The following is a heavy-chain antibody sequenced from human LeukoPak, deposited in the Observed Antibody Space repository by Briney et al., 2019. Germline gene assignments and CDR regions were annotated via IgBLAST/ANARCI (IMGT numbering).Heavy chain of an antibody. J-gene: IGHJ4*02. CDR2: INHSGST. CDR1: GGSFSGYY. Sequence: SETLSLTCAVYGGSFSGYYWSWIRQPPGKGLEWIGEINHSGSTNYNPSLKSRVTISVDTSKNQFSLKLSSVTAADTAVYYCARLNCGGGSCYPDYWGQGTLVTVSS. V-gene: IGHV4-34*01. D-gene: IGHD2-15*01. CDR3: ARLNCGGGSCYPDY.